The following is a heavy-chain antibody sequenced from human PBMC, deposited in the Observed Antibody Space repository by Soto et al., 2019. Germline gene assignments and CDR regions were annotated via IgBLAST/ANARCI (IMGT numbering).Heavy chain of an antibody. CDR3: ARFRKQWPVDY. CDR1: GFTFSSYW. Sequence: PGGSLRLSCSASGFTFSSYWMHWVRQAPGKGLVWVSRINSDGSSTSYADSVKGRFTISRDNAKNTLYLQMNSLRAEDTAVYYCARFRKQWPVDYWGQGTLVTVSS. CDR2: INSDGSST. J-gene: IGHJ4*02. V-gene: IGHV3-74*01. D-gene: IGHD6-19*01.